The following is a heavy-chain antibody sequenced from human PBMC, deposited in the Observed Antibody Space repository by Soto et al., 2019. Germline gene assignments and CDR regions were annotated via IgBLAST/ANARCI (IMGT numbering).Heavy chain of an antibody. CDR2: IWYDGSIE. CDR1: GFTFSAYG. V-gene: IGHV3-33*01. J-gene: IGHJ4*02. CDR3: ASHPFLGGFDY. Sequence: QVHLVESGGGVVQPGRSLRLSCAASGFTFSAYGMHWVRQAPGKGLEWVAVIWYDGSIEYYADSVKGRFTISRDNSKNTLSLEMNSLRAEDTAVYYCASHPFLGGFDYWGQGILVTVSS. D-gene: IGHD3-16*01.